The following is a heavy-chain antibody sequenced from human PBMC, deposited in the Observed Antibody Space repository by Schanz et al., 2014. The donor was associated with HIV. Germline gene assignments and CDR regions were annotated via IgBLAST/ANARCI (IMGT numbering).Heavy chain of an antibody. CDR2: ISGGGGNT. CDR1: GFTFSHYG. D-gene: IGHD3-22*01. Sequence: QVQLVESGGGVVQPGRSLRLSCAASGFTFSHYGMHWVRQAPGKGLEWVASISGGGGNTYYADSVKGRFIISRDISKRTVYMQMNSLGAEDTAIYFCAKDRRRDYYYESSGYLDFWGQGTLVTVSS. V-gene: IGHV3-NL1*01. J-gene: IGHJ4*02. CDR3: AKDRRRDYYYESSGYLDF.